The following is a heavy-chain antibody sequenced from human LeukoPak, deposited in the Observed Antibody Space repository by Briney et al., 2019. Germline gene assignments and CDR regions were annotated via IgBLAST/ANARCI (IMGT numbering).Heavy chain of an antibody. V-gene: IGHV4-30-4*01. CDR1: GASISSGDYH. D-gene: IGHD2-15*01. J-gene: IGHJ5*02. CDR3: ARDDCSGGSCYFRGWFDP. CDR2: IHDSGST. Sequence: PSETLSLTCTVSGASISSGDYHWNWIRQPPGKGLEWIGFIHDSGSTYYNPSLKSRVSISRDMSKNQLSLMLSSVTAADTAVYYCARDDCSGGSCYFRGWFDPWGQGTLVTVSS.